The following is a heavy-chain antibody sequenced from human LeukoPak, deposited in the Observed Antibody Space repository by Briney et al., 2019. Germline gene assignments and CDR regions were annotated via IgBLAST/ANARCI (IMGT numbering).Heavy chain of an antibody. D-gene: IGHD2-15*01. J-gene: IGHJ6*02. CDR2: INSDGSST. Sequence: GRSLRLSCAASGFTFSSYWMHWVRQAPGKGLVWVSRINSDGSSTNYADSVKGRFTISRDNAKNTLYLQINSLRAEDTAVYYCARDISVHYCSGGSCYPFYYYYGLDVWGQGSSVTVSS. CDR1: GFTFSSYW. CDR3: ARDISVHYCSGGSCYPFYYYYGLDV. V-gene: IGHV3-74*01.